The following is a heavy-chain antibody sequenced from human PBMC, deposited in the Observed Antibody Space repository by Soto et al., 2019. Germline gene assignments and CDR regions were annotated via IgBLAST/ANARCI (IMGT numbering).Heavy chain of an antibody. D-gene: IGHD3-3*01. CDR3: AKQIKTGWSLYDS. CDR1: EFTFSNSA. Sequence: GGSLRLSCAASEFTFSNSAMTWARQAPGEGLEWVSSISESGDTIYYADSVKGRFTVSRDNSRNTLYLQMNSLRADDTALYYCAKQIKTGWSLYDSWGQGTLVTVSS. V-gene: IGHV3-23*01. J-gene: IGHJ4*02. CDR2: ISESGDTI.